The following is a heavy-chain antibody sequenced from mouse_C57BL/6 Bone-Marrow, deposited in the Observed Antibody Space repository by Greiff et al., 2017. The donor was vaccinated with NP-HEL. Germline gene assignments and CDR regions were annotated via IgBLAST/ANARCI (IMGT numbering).Heavy chain of an antibody. CDR3: ARVTYYYYGSSYAMDY. V-gene: IGHV5-12*01. D-gene: IGHD1-1*01. CDR1: GFTFSDYY. CDR2: ISNGGGST. J-gene: IGHJ4*01. Sequence: EVKLVESGGGLVQPGGSLKLSCAASGFTFSDYYMYWVRQTPEKRLEWVAYISNGGGSTYYPDTVKGRFTISRDNAKNTLYLQMSRLKSEDTAMYYCARVTYYYYGSSYAMDYWGQGTSVTVSS.